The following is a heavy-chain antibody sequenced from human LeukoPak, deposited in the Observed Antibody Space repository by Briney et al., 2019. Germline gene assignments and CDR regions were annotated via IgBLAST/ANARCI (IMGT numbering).Heavy chain of an antibody. J-gene: IGHJ4*02. V-gene: IGHV1-69*04. CDR1: GGTFSSYA. CDR2: IIPILGIA. D-gene: IGHD6-19*01. Sequence: ASVKVSCKASGGTFSSYAISWVRQAPGQGLEWMGRIIPILGIANYAQKFQGRVTITADKSTSTAYMELSSLGSEDTAVYYCARERYSSGWYFDYWGQGTLVTVSS. CDR3: ARERYSSGWYFDY.